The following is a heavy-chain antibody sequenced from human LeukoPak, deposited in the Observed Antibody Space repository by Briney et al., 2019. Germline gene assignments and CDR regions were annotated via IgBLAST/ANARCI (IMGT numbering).Heavy chain of an antibody. CDR2: IGSSGGRS. D-gene: IGHD3-10*01. CDR3: AKCRFGVESWVDS. V-gene: IGHV3-23*01. J-gene: IGHJ4*02. CDR1: AFTFSGYG. Sequence: GGSLRLSCEASAFTFSGYGMSWVRQAPGKGPEWVSGIGSSGGRSYYTDSVKGRFTISRDNSKNTLYMEMNNLRAEDTAVYYCAKCRFGVESWVDSWGQGTLVIVSS.